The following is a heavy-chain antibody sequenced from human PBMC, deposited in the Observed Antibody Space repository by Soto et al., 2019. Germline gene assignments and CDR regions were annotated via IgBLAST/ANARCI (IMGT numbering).Heavy chain of an antibody. J-gene: IGHJ5*02. CDR2: ISYSGST. Sequence: PSETLSLTCTVSGGSISDGYYWSWIRQHPGKGLEWIGSISYSGSTSYNPSLKRRLTISVDRSKSQFSLNLSSVTAADTAVYYCARRDRSGYSYWLDTWGQGTLVTVSS. CDR1: GGSISDGYY. D-gene: IGHD3-22*01. CDR3: ARRDRSGYSYWLDT. V-gene: IGHV4-31*03.